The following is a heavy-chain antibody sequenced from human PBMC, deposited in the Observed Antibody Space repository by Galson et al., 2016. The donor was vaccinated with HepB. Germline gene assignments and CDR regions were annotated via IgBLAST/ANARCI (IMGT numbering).Heavy chain of an antibody. D-gene: IGHD2-21*01. CDR2: INSDGTIS. J-gene: IGHJ4*02. CDR3: ARVPPLVVVISMELGFYFDN. V-gene: IGHV3-74*01. CDR1: GFAFGSHW. Sequence: SLRLSCAASGFAFGSHWMHWVRQVPGKGLVWVSRINSDGTISNYADSVKGRFTISRDNAKNTLYLQVHSLRAEDTAMYYCARVPPLVVVISMELGFYFDNWGQGTLVTVSS.